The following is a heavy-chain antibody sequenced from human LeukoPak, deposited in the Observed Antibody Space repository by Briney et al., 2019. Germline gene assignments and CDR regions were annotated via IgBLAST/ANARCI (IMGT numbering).Heavy chain of an antibody. V-gene: IGHV1-69*13. CDR1: GGTFSSYA. J-gene: IGHJ4*02. CDR3: AKDQVRVVATMSDFDY. Sequence: GASVKVSCKASGGTFSSYAISWVRQAPGQGLEWMGGIIPIFGTANYAQKFQGRVTITADESTSTAYMELSSLRSEDTAVYYCAKDQVRVVATMSDFDYWGQGTLVTVSS. CDR2: IIPIFGTA. D-gene: IGHD5-12*01.